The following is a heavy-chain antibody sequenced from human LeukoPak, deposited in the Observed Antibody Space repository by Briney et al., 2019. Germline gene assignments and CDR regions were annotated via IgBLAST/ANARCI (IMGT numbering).Heavy chain of an antibody. V-gene: IGHV4-38-2*02. J-gene: IGHJ3*02. Sequence: SETLSLTCSVSGDSISSYYWGWIRQPPGKGLEWIGSIYHSGSTYYNPSLKSRVTISVDTSKNQFSLKLSSVTAADTAVYYCARGSGWYISNAFDIWGQGTMVTVSS. CDR3: ARGSGWYISNAFDI. D-gene: IGHD6-19*01. CDR2: IYHSGST. CDR1: GDSISSYY.